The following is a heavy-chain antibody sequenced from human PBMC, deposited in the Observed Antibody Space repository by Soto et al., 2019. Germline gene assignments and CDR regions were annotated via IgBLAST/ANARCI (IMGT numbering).Heavy chain of an antibody. CDR2: IYYSGTT. V-gene: IGHV4-61*01. CDR3: VRAASPYFDLLSEFHP. CDR1: GGPLSSGSYY. Sequence: QVLLQESGPGLVKPSETLSLTCTVSGGPLSSGSYYWSWIRQSPGQGLEWIGYIYYSGTTKYNPSLKSRVSISVDTSKNQFSLRLTSLSAADTAVYYCVRAASPYFDLLSEFHPWGQGTLVTVSS. D-gene: IGHD3-9*01. J-gene: IGHJ5*02.